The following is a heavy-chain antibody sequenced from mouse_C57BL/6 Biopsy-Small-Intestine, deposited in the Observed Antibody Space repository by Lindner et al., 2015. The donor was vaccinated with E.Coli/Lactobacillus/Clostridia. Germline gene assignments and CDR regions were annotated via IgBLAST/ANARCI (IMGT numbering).Heavy chain of an antibody. J-gene: IGHJ4*01. CDR3: ASFYGNHYYAMDY. CDR2: IWGVGST. CDR1: GFSLTSYG. D-gene: IGHD2-1*01. Sequence: VQLQESGPGLVAPSQSLSITCTVPGFSLTSYGVDWVRQSPGKGLEWLGVIWGVGSTNYNSALKSRLSISKDNSKSQVFLKMNSLQTDDTAMYYCASFYGNHYYAMDYWGQGTSVTVSS. V-gene: IGHV2-6*01.